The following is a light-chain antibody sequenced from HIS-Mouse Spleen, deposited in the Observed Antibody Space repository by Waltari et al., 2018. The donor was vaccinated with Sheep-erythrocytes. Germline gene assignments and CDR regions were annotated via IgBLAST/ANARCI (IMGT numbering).Light chain of an antibody. CDR3: SSYTSSSTRV. CDR1: SSDVGGYNY. Sequence: QSALTQPASVSGSPGQSITISCTGTSSDVGGYNYVSWYQQHPGKAPKPMIYDVSNRPSGVSNRFSGSKSGNTASLTISGRQAEDEADYYCSSYTSSSTRVFGGGTKLTVL. CDR2: DVS. V-gene: IGLV2-14*03. J-gene: IGLJ3*02.